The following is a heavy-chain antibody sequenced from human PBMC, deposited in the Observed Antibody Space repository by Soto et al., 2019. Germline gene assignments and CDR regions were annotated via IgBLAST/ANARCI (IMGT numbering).Heavy chain of an antibody. J-gene: IGHJ6*02. Sequence: PGGSLRLSCAASGFTFSSYAMSWVRQAPGKGLEWVSAISGSGGSTYYADSVKGRFTISRDNSKNTLYLQMNSLRAEDTAVYYCAKVEAPRGAYYYGMDVWGQGTTVTVSS. V-gene: IGHV3-23*01. CDR1: GFTFSSYA. CDR3: AKVEAPRGAYYYGMDV. D-gene: IGHD3-10*01. CDR2: ISGSGGST.